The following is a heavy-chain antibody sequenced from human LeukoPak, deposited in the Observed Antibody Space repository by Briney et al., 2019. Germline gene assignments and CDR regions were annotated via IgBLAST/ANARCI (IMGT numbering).Heavy chain of an antibody. J-gene: IGHJ5*02. CDR1: GGSISSSSYY. D-gene: IGHD5-24*01. CDR2: IYYTGST. Sequence: SETLSLNCTVSGGSISSSSYYWGWIRQPPGKRLEWIGYIYYTGSTNYNPSLKSQVTISVDTSKNQFSLKLSSVTAADTAVYYCARDRLQLQSWGQGTLVTVSS. V-gene: IGHV4-61*01. CDR3: ARDRLQLQS.